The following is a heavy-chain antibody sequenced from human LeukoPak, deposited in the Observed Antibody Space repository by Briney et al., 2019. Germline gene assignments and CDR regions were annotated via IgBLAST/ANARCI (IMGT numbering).Heavy chain of an antibody. V-gene: IGHV4-59*12. CDR3: ARASGGIAARYDY. CDR1: GGSISSYY. J-gene: IGHJ4*02. D-gene: IGHD6-6*01. Sequence: PSETLSLTCTVSGGSISSYYWSWIRQPPGKGLEWIGYIYYSGSTNYNPSLKSRVTISVDTSKNQFSLKLSSVTAADTAVYYCARASGGIAARYDYWGQGTLVTVSS. CDR2: IYYSGST.